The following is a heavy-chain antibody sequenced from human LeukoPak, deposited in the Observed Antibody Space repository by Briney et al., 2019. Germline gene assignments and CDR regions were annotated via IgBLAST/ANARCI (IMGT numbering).Heavy chain of an antibody. Sequence: GGSLRLSCAASGFTFSSYAMSWVRQAPGKGLEWVSGISGSNTYYADSVKGRFTISRDNSKSTLYLRMNSLRAEDTAVYFCARTPYLYFGSGSYQFDYWGQGTLVTVSS. CDR1: GFTFSSYA. D-gene: IGHD3-10*01. V-gene: IGHV3-23*01. J-gene: IGHJ4*02. CDR2: ISGSNT. CDR3: ARTPYLYFGSGSYQFDY.